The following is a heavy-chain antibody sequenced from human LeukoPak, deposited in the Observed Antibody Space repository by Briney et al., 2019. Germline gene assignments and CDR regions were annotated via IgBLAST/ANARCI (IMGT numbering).Heavy chain of an antibody. CDR3: ASHQYGSGSYYHDY. J-gene: IGHJ4*02. Sequence: SETLSLTCTVSGGSISSSSYYWGWIRQPPGKGLEWIGSIYYSGSTYYNPSLKSRVTISVDTSKNQFSLGLSSATAADTAVYYCASHQYGSGSYYHDYWGQGALVTVSS. D-gene: IGHD3-10*01. CDR2: IYYSGST. V-gene: IGHV4-39*01. CDR1: GGSISSSSYY.